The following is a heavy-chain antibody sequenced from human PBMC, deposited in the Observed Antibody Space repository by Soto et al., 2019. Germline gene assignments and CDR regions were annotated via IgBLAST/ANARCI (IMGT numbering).Heavy chain of an antibody. D-gene: IGHD6-19*01. CDR2: ISYDGSNK. V-gene: IGHV3-30-3*01. Sequence: GGSLRLSCAASGFTFSSYAMHWVRQAPGKGLEWVAVISYDGSNKYYADSVKGRFTISRDNSKNTLYLQMNSMRAEDTAVYYCARDHGEESSCWYSYQYYGMDVWGQGTKVTVSS. J-gene: IGHJ6*02. CDR3: ARDHGEESSCWYSYQYYGMDV. CDR1: GFTFSSYA.